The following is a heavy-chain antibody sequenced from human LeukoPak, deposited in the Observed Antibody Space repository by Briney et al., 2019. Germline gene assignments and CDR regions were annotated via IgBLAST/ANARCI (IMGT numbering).Heavy chain of an antibody. D-gene: IGHD2-15*01. V-gene: IGHV1-3*02. Sequence: ASVKVSCKASVYIFTSYGIHWVRHAPGQRLEWMGWSNAGNGNTKYSQDFHGRVTLTRDTSASTAYMELTSLRSEDMAVYYCARDRCSGGNCDYNWFDPWGQGTLVTVSS. CDR3: ARDRCSGGNCDYNWFDP. J-gene: IGHJ5*02. CDR2: SNAGNGNT. CDR1: VYIFTSYG.